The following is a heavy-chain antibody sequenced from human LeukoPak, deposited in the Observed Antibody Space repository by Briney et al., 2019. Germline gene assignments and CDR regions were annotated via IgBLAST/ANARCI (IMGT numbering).Heavy chain of an antibody. V-gene: IGHV1-8*01. CDR1: GYTFTSYD. Sequence: AASVKVSLKGSGYTFTSYDIDWVRQATGQGLEWMGWMYPNSGNTSYAQKFQGRVTMTRNTSISTAYMELNSLRSNDTAVYYYARVRDYYDSSGQLHIDYWGQGTLVTVSS. CDR3: ARVRDYYDSSGQLHIDY. CDR2: MYPNSGNT. J-gene: IGHJ4*02. D-gene: IGHD3-22*01.